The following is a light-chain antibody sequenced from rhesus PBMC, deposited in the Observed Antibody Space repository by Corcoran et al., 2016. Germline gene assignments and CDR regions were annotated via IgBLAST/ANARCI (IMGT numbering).Light chain of an antibody. CDR3: QQHDNSPHS. J-gene: IGKJ2*01. CDR1: QVIRNW. CDR2: RSS. Sequence: DIQMTQSPSSLSASVGDSVTITCRASQVIRNWLAWYQQKPGKAPKLLIYRSSTLQTGVPSRFSGIGSGTNFTLTISSLQPEDIATYYCQQHDNSPHSFGQGTKVEIK. V-gene: IGKV1-69*01.